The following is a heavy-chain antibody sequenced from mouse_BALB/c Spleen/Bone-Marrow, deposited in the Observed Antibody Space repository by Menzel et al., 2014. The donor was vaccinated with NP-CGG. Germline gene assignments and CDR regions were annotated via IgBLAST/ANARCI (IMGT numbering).Heavy chain of an antibody. V-gene: IGHV5-12-2*01. Sequence: EVKLMESGGGLVQPGGSLKLSCAASGFTFSSYTMSWVRQTPEKRLEWVAYISNGGGSTYYPDTVKGRFTISRDNAKNALYLQMSSLKSEDTAMYYCARLITTYFDYWGQGTTLTVSS. D-gene: IGHD1-1*01. J-gene: IGHJ2*01. CDR3: ARLITTYFDY. CDR2: ISNGGGST. CDR1: GFTFSSYT.